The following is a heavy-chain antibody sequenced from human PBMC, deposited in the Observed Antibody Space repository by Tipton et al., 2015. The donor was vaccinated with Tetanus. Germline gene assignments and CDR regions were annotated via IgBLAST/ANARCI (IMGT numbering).Heavy chain of an antibody. CDR1: GYTFTGYY. J-gene: IGHJ6*02. CDR3: ARDRGDYIYYGMDV. D-gene: IGHD3-22*01. Sequence: QLVQSGAEMKKPGASVKVSCKASGYTFTGYYMYWVRQAPGQGLEWMGWIDPNSGGTVYAQKFQGRVPMTRDTSTSTAYMELSSLRSDDTAVYYCARDRGDYIYYGMDVWGPGTTVTVS. V-gene: IGHV1-2*02. CDR2: IDPNSGGT.